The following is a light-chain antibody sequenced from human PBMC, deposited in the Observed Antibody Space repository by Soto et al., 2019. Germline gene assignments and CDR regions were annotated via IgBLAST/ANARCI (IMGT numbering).Light chain of an antibody. CDR1: SSNIGSNT. Sequence: QSVLTQPPSASGTPGQRVTISCSGSSSNIGSNTVNWYKQVPGTAPKFLIYSNNQRPSGVPDRISGSKSDTSASLAISGLQSEDEAEYYCATWDDSLNGVVFGGGTKSPS. CDR2: SNN. CDR3: ATWDDSLNGVV. J-gene: IGLJ2*01. V-gene: IGLV1-44*01.